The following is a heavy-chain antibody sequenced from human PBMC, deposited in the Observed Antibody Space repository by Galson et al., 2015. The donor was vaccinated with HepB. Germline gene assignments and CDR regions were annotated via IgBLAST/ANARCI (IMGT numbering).Heavy chain of an antibody. D-gene: IGHD6-13*01. V-gene: IGHV3-48*03. CDR1: GFTFSSYE. CDR2: ISSSGSTI. J-gene: IGHJ4*02. CDR3: ASMGQQLTRDY. Sequence: SLRLSCAASGFTFSSYEMNWVRQAPGKGLEWVSYISSSGSTIYYADSVKGRFTISRDNAKNSLYLQMNSLRAEDTAVYYCASMGQQLTRDYWGQGTLVTVSS.